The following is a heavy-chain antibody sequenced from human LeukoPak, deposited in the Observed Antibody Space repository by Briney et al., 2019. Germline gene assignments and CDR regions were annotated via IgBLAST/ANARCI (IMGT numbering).Heavy chain of an antibody. D-gene: IGHD3-3*01. J-gene: IGHJ5*02. CDR1: GGSLTNSSYY. CDR3: AGVTFEIFGVVGAAWFDP. CDR2: MYYSGSA. V-gene: IGHV4-39*07. Sequence: PSETLSLTCTVSGGSLTNSSYYWGWIRQPPAKGLEWIGTMYYSGSAYYNSSLKSRVTISADTSKNQFSLRLSSVTAADTAIYYCAGVTFEIFGVVGAAWFDPWGQGTLVIVSS.